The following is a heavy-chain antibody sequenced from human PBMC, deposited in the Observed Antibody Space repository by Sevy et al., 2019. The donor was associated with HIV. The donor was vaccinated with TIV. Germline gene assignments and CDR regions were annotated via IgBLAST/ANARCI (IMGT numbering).Heavy chain of an antibody. CDR1: GFTFNDHA. J-gene: IGHJ3*01. V-gene: IGHV3-20*04. CDR3: VRSTYYLDTTGFGAFDL. D-gene: IGHD1-1*01. Sequence: GGSLRLSCAASGFTFNDHAMSWVRLGPGKGLEWVSGINWGGANTGYADSVKGRFTILRDDTKRSLYLQMNSLRAEDTAFYSCVRSTYYLDTTGFGAFDLWGQGTLVTVSS. CDR2: INWGGANT.